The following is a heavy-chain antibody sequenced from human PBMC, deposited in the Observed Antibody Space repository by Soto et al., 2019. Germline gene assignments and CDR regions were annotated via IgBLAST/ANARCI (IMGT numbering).Heavy chain of an antibody. J-gene: IGHJ4*02. D-gene: IGHD6-6*01. CDR1: GFTFSSYA. Sequence: GGSLRLSCAASGFTFSSYAMSWVRQAPGKGLEWVSDMSGSGASTYYAAYVKGRFTISRDNSKNTLYLQMNSLRAEDTAVYYCAKGERAARSRVDYWGKGTLVTVPS. V-gene: IGHV3-23*01. CDR2: MSGSGAST. CDR3: AKGERAARSRVDY.